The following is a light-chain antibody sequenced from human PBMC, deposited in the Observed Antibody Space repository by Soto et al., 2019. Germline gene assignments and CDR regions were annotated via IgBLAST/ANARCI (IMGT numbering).Light chain of an antibody. CDR1: QSVSSNY. CDR3: QHYGRSPPSWT. Sequence: EIVLTQSPGTLSLSPGERATLSCRASQSVSSNYLAWYQQKPGQPPRLLISDASSRATGIPDRFSGSGSGTEFTLTISGLEPEDFSVYYCQHYGRSPPSWTFGQGTKVEIK. J-gene: IGKJ1*01. CDR2: DAS. V-gene: IGKV3-20*01.